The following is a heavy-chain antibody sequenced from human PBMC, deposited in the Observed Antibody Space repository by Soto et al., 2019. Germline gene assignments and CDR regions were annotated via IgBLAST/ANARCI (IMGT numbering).Heavy chain of an antibody. Sequence: GASVKVSCKASGYTFTSYDINWVRQATGQGLEWMGWMNPNSGNTGYAQKFQGRVTMTRNTSISTAYMELSSLRSEDTAVYYCASLYGGITIFGVVRYGMDVWGQGTTVTVSS. CDR3: ASLYGGITIFGVVRYGMDV. CDR1: GYTFTSYD. J-gene: IGHJ6*02. V-gene: IGHV1-8*01. D-gene: IGHD3-3*01. CDR2: MNPNSGNT.